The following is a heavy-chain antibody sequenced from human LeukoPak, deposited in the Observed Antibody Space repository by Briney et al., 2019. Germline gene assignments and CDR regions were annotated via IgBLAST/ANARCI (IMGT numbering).Heavy chain of an antibody. CDR1: GYTFTSHG. V-gene: IGHV1-18*01. CDR2: ISAYNGNP. J-gene: IGHJ6*02. Sequence: GASVKVSRKASGYTFTSHGISWVRQAPGQGLEWMGWISAYNGNPAYAQNLQGRVTMTTDTSTTTAYMELRSLRSDDTAVYYCARDRTYYDSKDGMDVWGQGTTVTVSS. CDR3: ARDRTYYDSKDGMDV. D-gene: IGHD3-22*01.